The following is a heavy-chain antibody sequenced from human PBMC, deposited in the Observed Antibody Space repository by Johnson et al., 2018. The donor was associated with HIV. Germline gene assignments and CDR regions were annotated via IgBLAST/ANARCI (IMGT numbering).Heavy chain of an antibody. CDR2: IATAGDT. CDR3: AAAEYDAFDI. CDR1: GFTFSSYG. Sequence: QLVESGGRVVQPGRSLRLSCAASGFTFSSYGMHWVRQAPGKGLEWVSSIATAGDTYYPESVKGRFTVSRENAKNSLYLQLNSLRAGDTAVYYCAAAEYDAFDIWGQGTMVTVSS. D-gene: IGHD6-6*01. V-gene: IGHV3-13*01. J-gene: IGHJ3*02.